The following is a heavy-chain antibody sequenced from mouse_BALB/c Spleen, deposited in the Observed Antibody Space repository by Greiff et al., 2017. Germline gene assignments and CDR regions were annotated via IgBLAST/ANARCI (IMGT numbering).Heavy chain of an antibody. D-gene: IGHD2-3*01. J-gene: IGHJ2*01. CDR1: GYSITSGYY. CDR3: ARDRDYDGLDY. Sequence: EVKVEESGPGLVKPSQSLSLTCSVTGYSITSGYYWNWIRQFPGNKLEWMGYISYDGSNNYNPSLKNRISITRDTSKNQFFLKLNSVTTEDTATYYCARDRDYDGLDYWGQGTTLTVSS. CDR2: ISYDGSN. V-gene: IGHV3-6*02.